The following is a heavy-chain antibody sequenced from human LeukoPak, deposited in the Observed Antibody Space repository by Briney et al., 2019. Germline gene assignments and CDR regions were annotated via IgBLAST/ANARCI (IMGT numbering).Heavy chain of an antibody. D-gene: IGHD2-8*02. CDR1: GITFNSYG. CDR2: ISGSGGRT. CDR3: AKVPPPGDYYYYMDV. Sequence: GGSLRLSCAASGITFNSYGMIWVRQAPGKGLEWVSAISGSGGRTYYADSVKGRFTISKDNSKNTLYLQVNSLRAEDTAVYYCAKVPPPGDYYYYMDVWGKGTTVTISS. V-gene: IGHV3-23*01. J-gene: IGHJ6*03.